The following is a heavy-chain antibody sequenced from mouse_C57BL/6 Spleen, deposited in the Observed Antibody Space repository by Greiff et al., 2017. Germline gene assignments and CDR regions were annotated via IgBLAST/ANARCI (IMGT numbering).Heavy chain of an antibody. CDR1: GYAFTNYL. J-gene: IGHJ1*03. CDR3: ARSGGDGYFDV. V-gene: IGHV1-54*01. Sequence: VQLKESGAELVRPGTSVKVSCKASGYAFTNYLIEWVKQRPGQGLEWIGVINPGSGGTNYNEKFKGKATLTADKSSSTAYMQLSSLTSEDSAVYCCARSGGDGYFDVWGTGTTVTVSS. D-gene: IGHD3-1*01. CDR2: INPGSGGT.